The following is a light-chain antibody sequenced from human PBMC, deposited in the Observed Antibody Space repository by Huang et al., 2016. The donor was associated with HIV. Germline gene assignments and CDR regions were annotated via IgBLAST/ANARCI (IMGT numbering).Light chain of an antibody. J-gene: IGKJ5*01. V-gene: IGKV1-9*01. CDR3: QQLHSYPIT. Sequence: QLTQSPSSLSMSVGDRVIITCQASQDIATSLAWYQHKPGRAPKLRISAASTLQSGVQSRFSGGSAGTYFTLIITNLQPDDFATYYCQQLHSYPITFGQGTRLDI. CDR2: AAS. CDR1: QDIATS.